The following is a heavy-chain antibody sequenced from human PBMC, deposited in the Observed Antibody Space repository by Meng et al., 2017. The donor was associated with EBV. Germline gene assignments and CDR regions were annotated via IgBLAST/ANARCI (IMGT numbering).Heavy chain of an antibody. D-gene: IGHD6-19*01. CDR2: INPNSGGT. Sequence: QVPLVHAGAEVKKPGASGKVSCKASGYTFTGYYMHWVRQAPGQGLEWMGRINPNSGGTNYAQKFQGRATMTRDTSISTAYMELSRLRSDDTAVYYCARSRSSPDVPLDYWGQGTLVTVSS. V-gene: IGHV1-2*06. CDR1: GYTFTGYY. J-gene: IGHJ4*02. CDR3: ARSRSSPDVPLDY.